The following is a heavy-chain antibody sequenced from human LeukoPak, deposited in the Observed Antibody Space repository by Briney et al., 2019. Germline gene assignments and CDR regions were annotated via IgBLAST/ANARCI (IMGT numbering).Heavy chain of an antibody. V-gene: IGHV3-30*18. CDR1: GFTFSGYG. D-gene: IGHD6-13*01. CDR2: ISYDGSNK. J-gene: IGHJ6*02. CDR3: AKDHRYSSSWSPYYYYGMDV. Sequence: PGRSLRLSCAASGFTFSGYGMHWVRQAPGKGLEWVAVISYDGSNKYYADSVKGRFTISRDNSKNTLYLQMNSLRAEDTAVYYCAKDHRYSSSWSPYYYYGMDVWGQGTTVTVSS.